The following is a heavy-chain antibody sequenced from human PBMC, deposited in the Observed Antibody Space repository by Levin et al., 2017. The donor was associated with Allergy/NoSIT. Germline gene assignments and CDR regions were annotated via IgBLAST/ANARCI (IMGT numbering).Heavy chain of an antibody. CDR2: IYYSGST. Sequence: SQTLSLTCTVSGGSISSYYWSWIRQPPGKGLEWIGYIYYSGSTNYNPSLKSRVTISVDTSKNQFSLKLSSVTAADTAVYYCARMTAAAGTKYYYYYGMDVWGQGTTVTVSS. D-gene: IGHD6-13*01. CDR3: ARMTAAAGTKYYYYYGMDV. V-gene: IGHV4-59*01. J-gene: IGHJ6*02. CDR1: GGSISSYY.